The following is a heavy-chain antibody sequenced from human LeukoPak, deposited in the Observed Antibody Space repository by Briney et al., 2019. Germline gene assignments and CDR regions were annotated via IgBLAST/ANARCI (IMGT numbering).Heavy chain of an antibody. CDR2: VSSSGRTI. CDR3: ARERMITFGGVIVNYFDY. J-gene: IGHJ4*02. Sequence: GGSLRLSCAASGFTFSSYEMNWVRQAPGKGLEWVSYVSSSGRTIYYADSVKRRFTISRDNAKNSLYLQMNSLRAEDTAVYYCARERMITFGGVIVNYFDYWGQGTLVTVSS. CDR1: GFTFSSYE. V-gene: IGHV3-48*03. D-gene: IGHD3-16*02.